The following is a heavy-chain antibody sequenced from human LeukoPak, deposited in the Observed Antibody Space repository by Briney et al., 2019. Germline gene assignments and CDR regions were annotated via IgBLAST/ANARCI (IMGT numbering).Heavy chain of an antibody. CDR3: ARDRRPVVTVAY. D-gene: IGHD4-23*01. CDR1: GFTFSNYA. J-gene: IGHJ4*02. CDR2: ISTSGSST. Sequence: GGSLRLSCAASGFTFSNYAMDWVRQAPGKGLEWVSAISTSGSSTYYADSVKGRFTFSRDNSKNTLYLQMNSLRAEDTAVYYCARDRRPVVTVAYWGQGTLVTVSS. V-gene: IGHV3-23*01.